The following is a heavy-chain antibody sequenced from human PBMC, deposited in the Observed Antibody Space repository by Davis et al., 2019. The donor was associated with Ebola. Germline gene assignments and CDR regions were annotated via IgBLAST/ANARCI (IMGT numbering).Heavy chain of an antibody. Sequence: SETLSLTCTVSGGSIGSTTYYWGWIRQPPGKGLEWFGSIHYGGSTYYTPSLKSRVIISVDTSRKQFSLNLSSVTAADTAVYYCARGVAAVNPWGQGTLVTVSS. V-gene: IGHV4-39*01. CDR2: IHYGGST. CDR1: GGSIGSTTYY. CDR3: ARGVAAVNP. J-gene: IGHJ5*02. D-gene: IGHD6-13*01.